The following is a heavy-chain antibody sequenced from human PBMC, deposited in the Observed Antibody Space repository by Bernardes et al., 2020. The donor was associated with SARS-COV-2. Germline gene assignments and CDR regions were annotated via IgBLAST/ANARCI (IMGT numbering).Heavy chain of an antibody. J-gene: IGHJ6*02. V-gene: IGHV4-31*03. CDR1: GGSISSGGYY. D-gene: IGHD3-10*01. CDR2: IYYSGST. Sequence: SETLSLTCTVSGGSISSGGYYWSWIRQHPGKGLEWIGYIYYSGSTYYNPSLKSRVTISVDTSKNQFSLKLSSVTAADTAVYYCARDYFLRGVIPQGPYYYYYGMDVWGQGTTVTVSS. CDR3: ARDYFLRGVIPQGPYYYYYGMDV.